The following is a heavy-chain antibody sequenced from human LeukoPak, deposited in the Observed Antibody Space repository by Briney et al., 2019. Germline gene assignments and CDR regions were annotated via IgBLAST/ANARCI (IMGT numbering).Heavy chain of an antibody. CDR3: ASNDILTGSSLHYFDY. Sequence: WETLCLTCAVSGGSFSGYYWSWIRQPPGKGLEWIGEINHSGSTNYNPSLKSRVTISLDTSKNQFSLKLSSVTAADTAVYYCASNDILTGSSLHYFDYWGQGTLVTVSS. J-gene: IGHJ4*02. CDR2: INHSGST. D-gene: IGHD3-9*01. CDR1: GGSFSGYY. V-gene: IGHV4-34*01.